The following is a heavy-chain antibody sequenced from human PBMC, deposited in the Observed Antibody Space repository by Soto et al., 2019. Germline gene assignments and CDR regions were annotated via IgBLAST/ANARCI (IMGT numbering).Heavy chain of an antibody. V-gene: IGHV3-15*07. Sequence: GGSLRLSCAASGFTFSNAWMNWVRQAPGKGLEWVGRIKSKTDGGTTDYAAPVKGRFTISRDDSKNTLYLQMNSLKTEDTAVYYCTTAVPHRRDITMVRGVIYYYYYGMDVWGQGTTVTVSS. J-gene: IGHJ6*02. D-gene: IGHD3-10*01. CDR1: GFTFSNAW. CDR2: IKSKTDGGTT. CDR3: TTAVPHRRDITMVRGVIYYYYYGMDV.